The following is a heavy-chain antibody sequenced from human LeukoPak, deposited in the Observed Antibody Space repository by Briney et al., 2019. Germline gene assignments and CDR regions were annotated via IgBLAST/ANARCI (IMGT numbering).Heavy chain of an antibody. CDR1: EFTFDYYW. CDR3: ARADAPGTVDS. CDR2: INEGGTGK. J-gene: IGHJ4*02. Sequence: AGGSLRLSCAASEFTFDYYWMSWVSQAPGKGLEWVANINEGGTGKFYVDSVEGRFTISRDNAKKLLYLQMNNLRVEDTAVYYCARADAPGTVDSWGQGTLVTVSS. V-gene: IGHV3-7*01.